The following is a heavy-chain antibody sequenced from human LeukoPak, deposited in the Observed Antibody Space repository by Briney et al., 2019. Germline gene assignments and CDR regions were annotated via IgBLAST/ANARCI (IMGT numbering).Heavy chain of an antibody. CDR3: ARVLIAVAGPNWFDP. V-gene: IGHV4-34*01. CDR1: GGSFSGYY. Sequence: SETLSLTYAVYGGSFSGYYWSWIRQPPGKGLEWIGEINHSGSTNYNPSLKSRVTISVDTSKNQFSLKLSSVTAADTAVYYCARVLIAVAGPNWFDPWGQGTLVTVSS. J-gene: IGHJ5*02. CDR2: INHSGST. D-gene: IGHD6-19*01.